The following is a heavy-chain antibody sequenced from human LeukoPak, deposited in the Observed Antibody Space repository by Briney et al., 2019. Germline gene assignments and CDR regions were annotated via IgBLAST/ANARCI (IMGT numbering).Heavy chain of an antibody. Sequence: SSETLSLTCTVSGGSIRSSYYYWGWIRQPPGKGLEWIGTLYYTGSTNYNPSLKSRVTISVDTSKNQFSLKLSSVTAADTAVYYCACRVDTAMVIAYWGQGILVTVSS. CDR1: GGSIRSSYYY. J-gene: IGHJ4*02. D-gene: IGHD5-18*01. V-gene: IGHV4-39*01. CDR2: LYYTGST. CDR3: ACRVDTAMVIAY.